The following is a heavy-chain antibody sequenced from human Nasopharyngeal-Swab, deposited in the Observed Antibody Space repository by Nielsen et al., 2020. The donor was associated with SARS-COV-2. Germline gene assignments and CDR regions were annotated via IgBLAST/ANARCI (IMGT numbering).Heavy chain of an antibody. CDR1: GFTFSSYA. J-gene: IGHJ4*02. D-gene: IGHD3-16*01. Sequence: GGSLRLSWAASGFTFSSYAMHWVRQAPGKGLEWVAVISYDGSNKYYADSVKGRFTISRDNSKNTLYLQMNSLRAEDTAVYYCARDIDDYVWGSYFDYWGQGTLVTVSS. CDR2: ISYDGSNK. V-gene: IGHV3-30-3*01. CDR3: ARDIDDYVWGSYFDY.